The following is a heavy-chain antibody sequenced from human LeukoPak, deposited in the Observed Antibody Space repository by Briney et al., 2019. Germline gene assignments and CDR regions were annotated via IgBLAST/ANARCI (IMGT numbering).Heavy chain of an antibody. V-gene: IGHV4-39*07. Sequence: ASETLSLTCTVSSDSVSSYYWSWIRQPPGKGLEWIGSIYYSGSTYYNPSLKSRVTISVDTSKNQFSLKLSSVTAADTAVYYCARAKWSDDAFDIWGQGTMVTVSS. J-gene: IGHJ3*02. CDR1: SDSVSSYY. D-gene: IGHD2-15*01. CDR2: IYYSGST. CDR3: ARAKWSDDAFDI.